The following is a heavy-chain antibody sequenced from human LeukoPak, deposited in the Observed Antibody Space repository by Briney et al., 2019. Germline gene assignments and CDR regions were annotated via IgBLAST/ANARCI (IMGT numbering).Heavy chain of an antibody. V-gene: IGHV3-15*01. J-gene: IGHJ4*02. CDR1: GFTFSNAW. CDR2: IKSKTDGGTT. D-gene: IGHD6-19*01. CDR3: TTAGGVVVPVVIAVAGTCCFDY. Sequence: PGGSLRLSCAASGFTFSNAWMSWVRQAPGKGLEWVGRIKSKTDGGTTDYAAPVKGRFTISRDDSKNTLYLQMNSLKTEDTAVYYCTTAGGVVVPVVIAVAGTCCFDYWGQGTLVTVSS.